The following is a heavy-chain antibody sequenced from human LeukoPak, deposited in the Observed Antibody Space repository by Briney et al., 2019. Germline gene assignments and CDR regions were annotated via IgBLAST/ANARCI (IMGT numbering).Heavy chain of an antibody. J-gene: IGHJ4*02. V-gene: IGHV1-8*01. CDR1: GYTFTSYD. D-gene: IGHD3-22*01. CDR2: MNPNSGNT. CDR3: GRVRYYYDSSGYRTTHDY. Sequence: ASVKVSCKXSGYTFTSYDINWVRQATGQGLEWMGWMNPNSGNTGYAQRFQGRVTMTRNTSISTAYMELSSLRSEDTAVYYCGRVRYYYDSSGYRTTHDYWGQGTLVTVSS.